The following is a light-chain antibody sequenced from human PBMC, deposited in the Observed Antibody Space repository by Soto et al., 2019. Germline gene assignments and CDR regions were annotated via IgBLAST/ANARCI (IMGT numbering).Light chain of an antibody. CDR3: QQYHTSSIT. CDR1: QSISVW. V-gene: IGKV1-5*03. Sequence: DIQMTPSPSTLSASVVDRVTITCRASQSISVWLAWYQQKAGKAPNLLIYKASRLESGVPSRFSGTGSGTEFTLSIDSLQPDDFATYDCQQYHTSSITFGQGTRLEIK. J-gene: IGKJ5*01. CDR2: KAS.